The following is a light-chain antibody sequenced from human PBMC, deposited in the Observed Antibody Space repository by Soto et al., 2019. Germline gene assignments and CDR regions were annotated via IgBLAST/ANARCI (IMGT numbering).Light chain of an antibody. Sequence: QSVLTQPRSVSGSPGQSVTISCTGTNSDVGSHNYVSWYRQHPGGAPKLMIYDVIKRPSGVPDRFTGSKSGNTASLTISRLQAEDEADYYCLSYAGSYTLVFGAGTKVTVL. CDR1: NSDVGSHNY. CDR2: DVI. V-gene: IGLV2-11*01. J-gene: IGLJ1*01. CDR3: LSYAGSYTLV.